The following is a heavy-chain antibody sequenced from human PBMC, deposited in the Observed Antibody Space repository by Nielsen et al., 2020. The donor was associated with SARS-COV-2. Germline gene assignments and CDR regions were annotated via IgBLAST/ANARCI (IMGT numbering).Heavy chain of an antibody. J-gene: IGHJ1*01. D-gene: IGHD3-10*01. CDR2: ISSSSSYI. Sequence: GSLRLSCAASGFTFSSYSMNWVRQAPGKGLEWVSSISSSSSYIYYADSVKGRFTISRDNAKNSLYLQMNSLRAGDTAVYYCANLYGSGSYLKYFQHWGQGTLVTVSS. CDR1: GFTFSSYS. V-gene: IGHV3-21*01. CDR3: ANLYGSGSYLKYFQH.